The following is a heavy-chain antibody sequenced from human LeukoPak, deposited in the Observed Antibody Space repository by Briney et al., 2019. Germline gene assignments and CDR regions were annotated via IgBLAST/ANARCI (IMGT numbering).Heavy chain of an antibody. V-gene: IGHV4-4*07. Sequence: SETLSLTCTVSGVSIINYYWSWIRQPAGTGLEWVGRIYITGSTNYNPSLQSRLSMSVDTSKNQFSLRLSSVTAADTAVYYCARLKYYDSTGYSPGYYMDVWGKGITVTVSS. CDR2: IYITGST. D-gene: IGHD3-22*01. CDR3: ARLKYYDSTGYSPGYYMDV. J-gene: IGHJ6*03. CDR1: GVSIINYY.